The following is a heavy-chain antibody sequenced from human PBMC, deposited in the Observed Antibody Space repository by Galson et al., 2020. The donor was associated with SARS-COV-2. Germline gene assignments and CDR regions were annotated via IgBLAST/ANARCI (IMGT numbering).Heavy chain of an antibody. D-gene: IGHD3-22*01. J-gene: IGHJ4*02. CDR3: VREEWRYYADRSGYHFDY. V-gene: IGHV3-11*06. CDR1: GFVFSDFH. Sequence: GGSLRLSCEASGFVFSDFHMTWIRQAPGKGLELITYISSDSSYTKYADSVKGRFTISRDNAKSSLQLQMNSLRAEDTAVYYCVREEWRYYADRSGYHFDYWGQGIGVTVSS. CDR2: ISSDSSYT.